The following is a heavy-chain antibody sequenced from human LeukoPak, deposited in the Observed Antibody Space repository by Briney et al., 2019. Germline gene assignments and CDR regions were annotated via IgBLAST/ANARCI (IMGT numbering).Heavy chain of an antibody. J-gene: IGHJ5*02. Sequence: GGSLRLSCAASGFTFSSYAMSWVRQAPGKGLEWVSAISGSGGSTYYADSVKGRFTISRDSSKNTLYLQMNSLRAEDTAVYYCAKRRGPYCGGDCYWPFDPWGQGTLVTVSS. CDR3: AKRRGPYCGGDCYWPFDP. CDR2: ISGSGGST. V-gene: IGHV3-23*01. D-gene: IGHD2-21*02. CDR1: GFTFSSYA.